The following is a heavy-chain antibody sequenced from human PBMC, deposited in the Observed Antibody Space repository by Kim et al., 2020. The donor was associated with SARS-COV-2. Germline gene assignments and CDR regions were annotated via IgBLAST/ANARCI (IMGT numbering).Heavy chain of an antibody. J-gene: IGHJ4*02. CDR1: GFTSSSYW. CDR3: ARFRVWEIDQ. Sequence: GGSLRLSCAASGFTSSSYWMSWVRQAPGKGLEWVANIKQDGIEKYYVDSVKGRFTISRDNAKNSLYLQMNSLRAEDTAVYYCARFRVWEIDQWGQGTLVTVSS. V-gene: IGHV3-7*01. D-gene: IGHD1-26*01. CDR2: IKQDGIEK.